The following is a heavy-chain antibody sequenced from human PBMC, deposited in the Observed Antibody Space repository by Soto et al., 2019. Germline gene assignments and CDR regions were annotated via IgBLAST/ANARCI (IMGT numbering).Heavy chain of an antibody. CDR3: ARVNCSGGSCYSGAFDI. Sequence: LETLPLTCTVACGSSSSYYWSWIRQPPGKGLEWIGYIYYSGSTNYNPSLKSRVTISVDTSKNQFSLKLSSVTAADTAVYYCARVNCSGGSCYSGAFDIWGQGTMLTVSS. D-gene: IGHD2-15*01. CDR1: CGSSSSYY. J-gene: IGHJ3*02. CDR2: IYYSGST. V-gene: IGHV4-59*01.